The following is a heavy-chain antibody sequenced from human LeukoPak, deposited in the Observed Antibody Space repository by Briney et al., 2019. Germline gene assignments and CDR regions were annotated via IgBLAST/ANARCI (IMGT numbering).Heavy chain of an antibody. J-gene: IGHJ4*02. Sequence: SGGSLRLSCAASGFTFSTYSMNWVRQAPGKGLEWVGRIKSKTDGGTTDYAAPVKGRFTISRDDSKNTLYLQMNSLKTEDTAVYYCTTDQAWLNYDFWSGYLHWGQGTLVTVSS. V-gene: IGHV3-15*01. CDR3: TTDQAWLNYDFWSGYLH. CDR2: IKSKTDGGTT. CDR1: GFTFSTYS. D-gene: IGHD3-3*01.